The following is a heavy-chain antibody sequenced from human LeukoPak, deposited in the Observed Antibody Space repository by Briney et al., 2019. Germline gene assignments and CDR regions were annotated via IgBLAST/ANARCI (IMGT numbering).Heavy chain of an antibody. CDR2: IIPIFGTA. Sequence: SVKASCKASGGTFSSYAISWVRQAPGQGLEWMGGIIPIFGTANYAQKFQGRVTITADESTSTAYMELSSLRSEDTAVYYCASDTSWYSSGWYRGYGVNWFDPWGQGTLVTVSS. CDR1: GGTFSSYA. CDR3: ASDTSWYSSGWYRGYGVNWFDP. V-gene: IGHV1-69*01. D-gene: IGHD6-19*01. J-gene: IGHJ5*02.